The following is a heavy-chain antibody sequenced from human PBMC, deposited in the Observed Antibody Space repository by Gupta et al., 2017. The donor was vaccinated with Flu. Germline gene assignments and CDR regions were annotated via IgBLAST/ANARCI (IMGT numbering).Heavy chain of an antibody. CDR1: GFTFSGSA. J-gene: IGHJ4*02. Sequence: EVQLVESGGGLVQPGGSLNLSCAASGFTFSGSAMHWVRQASGKGLEWVGRIRSKSNNYATVYAASAKGRFIISRDDSKNTAYLQMNSLKTEDTAVYYCTNYGHDFSYWGQGILVTVSS. CDR2: IRSKSNNYAT. D-gene: IGHD3/OR15-3a*01. CDR3: TNYGHDFSY. V-gene: IGHV3-73*02.